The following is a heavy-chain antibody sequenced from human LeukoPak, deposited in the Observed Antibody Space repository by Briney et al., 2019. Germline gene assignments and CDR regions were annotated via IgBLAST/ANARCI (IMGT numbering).Heavy chain of an antibody. V-gene: IGHV1-46*01. D-gene: IGHD6-13*01. J-gene: IGHJ4*02. CDR3: ARSAAGYSSSSGVYFDY. CDR2: INPSGGST. CDR1: GYTFTSYG. Sequence: ASVKVSCKASGYTFTSYGISWVRQAPGQGLEWMGIINPSGGSTSYAQKFQGRVTMTRDMSTSTVYMELSSLRSEDTAVYYCARSAAGYSSSSGVYFDYWGQGTLVTVSS.